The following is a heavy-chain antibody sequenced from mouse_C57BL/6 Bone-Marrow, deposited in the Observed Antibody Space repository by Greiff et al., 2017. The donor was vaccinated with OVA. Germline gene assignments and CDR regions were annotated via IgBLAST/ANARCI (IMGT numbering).Heavy chain of an antibody. D-gene: IGHD2-4*01. CDR3: ASYDYDEGFAY. V-gene: IGHV5-15*01. Sequence: EVQLVESGGGLVQPGGSLKLSCAASGFTFSDYGMAWVRQAPRKGPEWVAFISNLAYSIYYADTVTGRFTISRENAKNTLYLEMSSLRSEDTAMYYCASYDYDEGFAYWGQGTLVTVSA. CDR1: GFTFSDYG. J-gene: IGHJ3*01. CDR2: ISNLAYSI.